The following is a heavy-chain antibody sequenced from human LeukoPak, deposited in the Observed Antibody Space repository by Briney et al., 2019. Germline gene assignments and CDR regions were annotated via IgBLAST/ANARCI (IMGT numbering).Heavy chain of an antibody. CDR1: EFTFSSHS. CDR2: ISRSGGSI. D-gene: IGHD2-2*01. V-gene: IGHV3-21*01. J-gene: IGHJ3*02. Sequence: GGSLRLSCAASEFTFSSHSMNWVRQAPGKGLEWVSSISRSGGSIYYADSLKGRFTISRNNAKNSLYLQMNSPRAEDTAVYFCARSLKVSAALDVFDIWGQGTMVTVSS. CDR3: ARSLKVSAALDVFDI.